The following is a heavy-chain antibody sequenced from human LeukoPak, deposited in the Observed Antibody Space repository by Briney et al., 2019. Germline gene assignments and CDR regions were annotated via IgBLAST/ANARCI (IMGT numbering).Heavy chain of an antibody. D-gene: IGHD4-17*01. CDR1: GYTFTNFG. CDR2: ISAYNGNT. J-gene: IGHJ4*02. V-gene: IGHV1-18*01. CDR3: ARDRDYGDYNAQDLFVY. Sequence: ASVKVSCKASGYTFTNFGISWVRQAPGQGLEWMGWISAYNGNTNYAQRLQGRVTMTTDTSTSTAYMELRSLRSDDTAVYYCARDRDYGDYNAQDLFVYWGQGTLVTVSS.